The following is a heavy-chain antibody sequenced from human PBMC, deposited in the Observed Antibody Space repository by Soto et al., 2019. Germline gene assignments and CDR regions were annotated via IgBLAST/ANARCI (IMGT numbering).Heavy chain of an antibody. CDR3: ARGVTSGSFPPFDY. V-gene: IGHV1-69*12. J-gene: IGHJ4*02. Sequence: QVQLVQSGAEVKKPGSSVKVSCKASGGTFSSYSFSWVRQAPGQGLEWMGGFNPIFGTPNYAQKFLVRLTITADELTSTVYMELSSLKSEDTAVYYCARGVTSGSFPPFDYWGQGTLVTVSS. CDR2: FNPIFGTP. CDR1: GGTFSSYS. D-gene: IGHD1-26*01.